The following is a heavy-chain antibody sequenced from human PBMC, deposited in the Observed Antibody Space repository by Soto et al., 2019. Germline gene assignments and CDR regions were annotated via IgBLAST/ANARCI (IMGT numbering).Heavy chain of an antibody. V-gene: IGHV3-13*01. CDR1: GFTFSSYD. CDR2: IGTAGDT. CDR3: ARATRGDNWFDP. J-gene: IGHJ5*02. D-gene: IGHD1-1*01. Sequence: GGSLRLSCAASGFTFSSYDMHWVRQATGKGLEWVSAIGTAGDTYYPGSVKGRLTISRENAKNSLYLHMNSLRAEDTAVYYCARATRGDNWFDPWGQGTLVTVSS.